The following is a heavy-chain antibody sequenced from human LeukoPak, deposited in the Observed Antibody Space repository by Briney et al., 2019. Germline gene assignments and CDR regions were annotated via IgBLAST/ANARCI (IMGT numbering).Heavy chain of an antibody. D-gene: IGHD6-19*01. V-gene: IGHV3-64D*09. CDR2: ISSNGGST. CDR1: GFTFSNYA. J-gene: IGHJ4*02. CDR3: VKVTSVSGGDC. Sequence: GGSLRLSCSASGFTFSNYAMYWVRQAPGKGLEYVSGISSNGGSTYYADLVKGRFTISRDNSKNTLYLQMSSLRAEGTAVYYCVKVTSVSGGDCWGQGTLLTVSS.